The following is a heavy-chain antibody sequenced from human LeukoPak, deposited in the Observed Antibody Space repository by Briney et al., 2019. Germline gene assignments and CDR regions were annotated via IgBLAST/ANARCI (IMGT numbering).Heavy chain of an antibody. CDR2: IRYDGNTK. J-gene: IGHJ4*02. V-gene: IGHV3-30*02. CDR1: GFTFNSNG. D-gene: IGHD3-22*01. CDR3: ARDANYYDSSGYYPY. Sequence: AGGSLRLSCAASGFTFNSNGMHWVRQAPGKGLEWVAFIRYDGNTKYYADSVKGRFTISRDNAKNSLYLQMNSLRAEDTAVYYCARDANYYDSSGYYPYWGQGTLVTVSS.